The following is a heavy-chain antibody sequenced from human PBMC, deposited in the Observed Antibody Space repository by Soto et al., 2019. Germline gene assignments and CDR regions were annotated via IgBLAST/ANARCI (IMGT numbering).Heavy chain of an antibody. J-gene: IGHJ5*02. CDR3: ARYIAVDNYNWFDP. V-gene: IGHV4-59*08. CDR2: IYYSGST. D-gene: IGHD6-19*01. Sequence: LSLTCTVSGGSISSYYWSWIRQPPGKGLEWIGYIYYSGSTNYNPSLKSRVTISVDTSKNQFSLKLSSVTAADTAVYYCARYIAVDNYNWFDPWGQGTLVTVSS. CDR1: GGSISSYY.